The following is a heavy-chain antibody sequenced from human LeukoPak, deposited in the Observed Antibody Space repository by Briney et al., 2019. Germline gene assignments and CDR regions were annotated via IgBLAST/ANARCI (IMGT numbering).Heavy chain of an antibody. CDR1: GFTFSSYA. CDR2: ISYDGSNK. D-gene: IGHD3-3*01. Sequence: GGSLGLSCAASGFTFSSYAMHWVRQAPGKGLEWVAVISYDGSNKYYADSVKGRFTISRGNSKNTLYLQMNSLRAEDTAVYYCASERITIFGVESYWGQGTLVTVSS. CDR3: ASERITIFGVESY. J-gene: IGHJ4*02. V-gene: IGHV3-30-3*01.